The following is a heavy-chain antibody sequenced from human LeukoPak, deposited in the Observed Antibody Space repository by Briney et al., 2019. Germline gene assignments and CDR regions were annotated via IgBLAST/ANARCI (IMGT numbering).Heavy chain of an antibody. CDR1: GFTFSSYS. CDR3: ARDGSSYNYYYYYYMDV. Sequence: PGGSLRLSCAASGFTFSSYSMNWVRQAPGKGLEWVSSISSSSSYIYYADSVKGRFTISRDNAKNSLYLQMNSLRAEDTAVYYCARDGSSYNYYYYYYMDVWGKGTTVTVSS. V-gene: IGHV3-21*01. D-gene: IGHD3-10*01. J-gene: IGHJ6*03. CDR2: ISSSSSYI.